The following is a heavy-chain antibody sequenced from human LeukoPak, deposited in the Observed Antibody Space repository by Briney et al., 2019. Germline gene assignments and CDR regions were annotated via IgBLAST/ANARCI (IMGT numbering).Heavy chain of an antibody. D-gene: IGHD4-17*01. J-gene: IGHJ6*03. CDR3: ARDHSVTNDYYYYMDV. CDR2: ISSSGSTI. V-gene: IGHV3-48*03. Sequence: GGSLRLSCAASGFTFSSYEMNWVRQAPGKGLEWVSYISSSGSTIYYADSVKGRFTISRDNAKNSLYLQMNSLRAEDTAVYYCARDHSVTNDYYYYMDVWGKGTTVTISS. CDR1: GFTFSSYE.